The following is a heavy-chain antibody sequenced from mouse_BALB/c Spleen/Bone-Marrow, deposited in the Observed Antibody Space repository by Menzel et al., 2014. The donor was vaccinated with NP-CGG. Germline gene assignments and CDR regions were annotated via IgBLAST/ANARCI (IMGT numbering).Heavy chain of an antibody. D-gene: IGHD1-1*01. CDR2: IDPANGNT. Sequence: EVKLMESGAELVKPGASVKLSCTASGFNIKDTYMHWVKQRPEQGLEWIGRIDPANGNTKYDPKFQGKATITADPSSNTAYLQLSSLTSEDTAVYYCVSYYYGNYFDSWGQGTTLTVSS. J-gene: IGHJ2*01. CDR1: GFNIKDTY. V-gene: IGHV14-3*02. CDR3: VSYYYGNYFDS.